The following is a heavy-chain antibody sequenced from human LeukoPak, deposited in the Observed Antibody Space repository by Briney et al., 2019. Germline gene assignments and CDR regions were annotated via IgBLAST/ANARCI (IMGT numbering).Heavy chain of an antibody. D-gene: IGHD2-2*01. CDR3: ATDVPAVTIFGY. V-gene: IGHV3-74*01. CDR2: INSDGSST. CDR1: GFTFSTYW. Sequence: GGSLRLSCAASGFTFSTYWMHWVRQAPGTGLVWVSLINSDGSSTNYADSVKGRFTTSRDNAKNTLYLQINSLRAEDTAVYYCATDVPAVTIFGYWGQGTLVTVSS. J-gene: IGHJ4*02.